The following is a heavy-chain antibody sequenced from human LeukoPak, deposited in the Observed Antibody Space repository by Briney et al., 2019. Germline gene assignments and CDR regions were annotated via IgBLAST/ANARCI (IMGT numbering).Heavy chain of an antibody. J-gene: IGHJ6*02. CDR1: GFTFTTYW. V-gene: IGHV3-74*01. CDR2: INSDGSIT. CDR3: ARDAVDTANAV. D-gene: IGHD5-18*01. Sequence: GGSLRLSCAASGFTFTTYWMHWVRQALGKGLVWVSHINSDGSITSYAGSVKGQFTISRDNAKNTLYLQMNSLRAEDTAVYYCARDAVDTANAVWGQGTAVTVSS.